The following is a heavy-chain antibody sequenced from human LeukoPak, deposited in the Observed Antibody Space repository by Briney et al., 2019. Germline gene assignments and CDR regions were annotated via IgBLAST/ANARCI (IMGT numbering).Heavy chain of an antibody. D-gene: IGHD1-14*01. CDR2: INAGNGNT. CDR3: AKGAGFAEPLPDY. CDR1: GYTFTSYA. V-gene: IGHV1-3*01. J-gene: IGHJ4*02. Sequence: ASVKVSCKASGYTFTSYAMHWVRQAPGQRLEWMGWINAGNGNTKYSQKFQGRVTITRDTSASTAYMELSSLRSEDTAVYYCAKGAGFAEPLPDYWGQGTLVTVSS.